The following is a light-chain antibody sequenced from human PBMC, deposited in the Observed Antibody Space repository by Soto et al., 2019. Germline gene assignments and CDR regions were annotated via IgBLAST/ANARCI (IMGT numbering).Light chain of an antibody. CDR2: EVS. CDR3: CSYAGSSYV. CDR1: SSDVGSYNP. J-gene: IGLJ1*01. Sequence: QSALTQPASVSGSPGQSITISCTGTSSDVGSYNPVSWYQQHPGKAPKLMIYEVSKRPSGVSNRFSGSKSGNTASLTISGLQAEDEADYYCCSYAGSSYVFGTGTKVTVL. V-gene: IGLV2-23*02.